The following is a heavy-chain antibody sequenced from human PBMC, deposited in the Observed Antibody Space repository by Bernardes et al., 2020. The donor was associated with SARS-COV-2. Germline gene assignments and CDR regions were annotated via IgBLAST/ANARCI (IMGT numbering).Heavy chain of an antibody. D-gene: IGHD6-13*01. V-gene: IGHV1-2*02. J-gene: IGHJ4*02. Sequence: ASVKVSCKASGYTFPGYFIPWVRQAPGQRLEWMGWITPTTCDTNYVQKFQGRVTMTRDTSITTAYMELSRLGSDDTAIYFCARTRTTISTAGSPVDYWGQGPLIPVS. CDR3: ARTRTTISTAGSPVDY. CDR2: ITPTTCDT. CDR1: GYTFPGYF.